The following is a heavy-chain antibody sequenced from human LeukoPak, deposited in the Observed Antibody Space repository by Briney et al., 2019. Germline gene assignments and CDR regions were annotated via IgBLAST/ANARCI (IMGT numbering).Heavy chain of an antibody. CDR1: GFTFSSAG. CDR2: ILSDGSNL. CDR3: AKDRGTYYFGDY. J-gene: IGHJ4*02. D-gene: IGHD1-26*01. V-gene: IGHV3-30*02. Sequence: GGSLRLSCAASGFTFSSAGMHWVRQAPGKGLEWMAFILSDGSNLYYADSVKGRFTISRDNSKNTLYLQINSLRAEDTAVYYCAKDRGTYYFGDYWGQGTLVTVSS.